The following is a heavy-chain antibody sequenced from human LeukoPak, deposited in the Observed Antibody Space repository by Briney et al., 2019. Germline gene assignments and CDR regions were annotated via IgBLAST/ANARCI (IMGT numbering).Heavy chain of an antibody. Sequence: SETLSLTCTVSGGSISSYYWSWIRKSPGKGLEWIGYIYSSGITNYNPSLKNRGTISVDTSKNQFSLELRSVTAADTAVYYCAREVGATHYWGQGTLVTVSS. CDR2: IYSSGIT. J-gene: IGHJ4*02. CDR1: GGSISSYY. V-gene: IGHV4-59*01. D-gene: IGHD1-26*01. CDR3: AREVGATHY.